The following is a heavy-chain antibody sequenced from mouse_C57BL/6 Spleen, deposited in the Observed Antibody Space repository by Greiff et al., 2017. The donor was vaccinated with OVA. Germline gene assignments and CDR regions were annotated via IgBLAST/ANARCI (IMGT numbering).Heavy chain of an antibody. V-gene: IGHV1-50*01. J-gene: IGHJ1*03. CDR1: GYTFTSYW. CDR3: ARKGVYWYFDV. Sequence: QVQLKQPGAELVKPGASVKLSCKASGYTFTSYWMQWVKQRPGQGLEWIGEIDPSDSYTNYNQKFKGKATLTVDTSSSTAYMQLSSLTSEDSAVYYCARKGVYWYFDVWGTGTTVTVSS. CDR2: IDPSDSYT.